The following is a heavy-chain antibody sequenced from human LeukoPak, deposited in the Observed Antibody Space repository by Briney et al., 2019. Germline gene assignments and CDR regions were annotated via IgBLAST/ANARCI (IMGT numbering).Heavy chain of an antibody. V-gene: IGHV1-24*01. CDR2: SDPEDGET. CDR1: GYTLTELS. CDR3: ATDSDYSGPYYYYGMDV. D-gene: IGHD4-17*01. Sequence: ASVKVSCKVSGYTLTELSMHWVRQAPGKGLEWMGGSDPEDGETIYAQKFQGRVTMTEDTSTDTAYMELSSLRSEDTAVYYCATDSDYSGPYYYYGMDVWGQGTTVTVSS. J-gene: IGHJ6*02.